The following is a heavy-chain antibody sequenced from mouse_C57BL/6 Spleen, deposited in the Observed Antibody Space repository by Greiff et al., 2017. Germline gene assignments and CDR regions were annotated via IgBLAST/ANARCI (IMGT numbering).Heavy chain of an antibody. J-gene: IGHJ2*01. CDR1: GFTFSSYG. CDR3: ARHGSDWDFDD. Sequence: VQLQESGGDLVKPGGSLKLSCAASGFTFSSYGMSWVRQTPDKRLEWVATISRGSSYPYYHDRGKGHFTISRDNAKSTLYLQMSSLKSEDAAMYYCARHGSDWDFDDWGQGTTRTVSS. D-gene: IGHD2-13*01. CDR2: ISRGSSYP. V-gene: IGHV5-6*01.